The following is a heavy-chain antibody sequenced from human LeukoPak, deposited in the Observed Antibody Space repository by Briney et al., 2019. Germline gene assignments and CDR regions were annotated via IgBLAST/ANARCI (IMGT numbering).Heavy chain of an antibody. Sequence: ASVKVSCKASGYTFTSYAMNWVRQAPGQGLEWMGWINTNTGNPTYAQGFTGRFVFSLDTSVSTAYLQISSLKAEDTAVYYCARDVKGYCSSGSCYYYGMDVWGQGTTVTVSS. CDR3: ARDVKGYCSSGSCYYYGMDV. CDR2: INTNTGNP. V-gene: IGHV7-4-1*02. CDR1: GYTFTSYA. D-gene: IGHD2-15*01. J-gene: IGHJ6*02.